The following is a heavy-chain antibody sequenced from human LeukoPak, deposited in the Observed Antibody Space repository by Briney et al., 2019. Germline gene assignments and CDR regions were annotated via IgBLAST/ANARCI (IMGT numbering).Heavy chain of an antibody. CDR1: GGSFSGYY. J-gene: IGHJ4*02. CDR3: AILYYDSSGYHDY. V-gene: IGHV4-34*01. CDR2: INHSGST. D-gene: IGHD3-22*01. Sequence: SETLSLTXAVYGGSFSGYYWSWIRQTPGKGLEWIGEINHSGSTNYNPSLKSRVTISVDTSKNQFSLKLSSVTAADTAVYYCAILYYDSSGYHDYWGQGTLVTVSS.